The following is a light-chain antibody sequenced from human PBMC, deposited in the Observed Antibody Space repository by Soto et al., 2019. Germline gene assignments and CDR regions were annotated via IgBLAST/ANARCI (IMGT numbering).Light chain of an antibody. CDR3: CSLEGSNALVV. Sequence: QSVLTQPASVSGSPGQSITVSCTGTKNNLGSYDLVSWYQKYPDKAPTLLIYEATKRPSGISDRFSGSKSGFTASLTISGFRAEEEADYYCCSLEGSNALVVFGGGTQLTV. CDR1: KNNLGSYDL. CDR2: EAT. V-gene: IGLV2-23*01. J-gene: IGLJ2*01.